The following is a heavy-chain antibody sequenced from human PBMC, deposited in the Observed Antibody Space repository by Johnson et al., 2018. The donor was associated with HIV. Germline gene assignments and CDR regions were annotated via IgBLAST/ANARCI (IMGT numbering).Heavy chain of an antibody. V-gene: IGHV3-30*03. CDR2: ISYDGSNK. J-gene: IGHJ3*02. D-gene: IGHD3-16*01. Sequence: QVQLVESGGGLVKPGGSLRLSCEASGMTFSNLWMHWVRQAPGKGLEWVADISYDGSNKYYADSLKGRFTISRDNSKNTLYLQMNSLRAEDTALYYCARGGRAKDAFDIWGQGTMVTVSS. CDR1: GMTFSNLW. CDR3: ARGGRAKDAFDI.